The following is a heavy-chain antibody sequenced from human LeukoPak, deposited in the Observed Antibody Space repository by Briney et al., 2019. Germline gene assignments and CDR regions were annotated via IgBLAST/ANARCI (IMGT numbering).Heavy chain of an antibody. CDR3: ARGPKAYYFDSSGYVFDY. D-gene: IGHD3-22*01. J-gene: IGHJ4*02. Sequence: SETLSLTCTVSGGSISSYYWSWIRQPPGKGLEWIGYIYYSGSTNYNPSLKSRVTISVDKSKNQFSLKLSSVTAADTAVYYCARGPKAYYFDSSGYVFDYWGQGTLVTVSS. V-gene: IGHV4-59*12. CDR1: GGSISSYY. CDR2: IYYSGST.